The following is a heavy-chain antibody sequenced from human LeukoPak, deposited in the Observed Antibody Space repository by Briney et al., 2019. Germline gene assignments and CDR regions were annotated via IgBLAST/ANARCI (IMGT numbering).Heavy chain of an antibody. CDR3: ARHGWGYSSGWFFDY. V-gene: IGHV4-59*01. CDR1: GGSISSYY. CDR2: IYYSGST. J-gene: IGHJ4*02. D-gene: IGHD6-19*01. Sequence: SETLSLTCTVSGGSISSYYWSWIRQPPGKGLEWIGYIYYSGSTNYNPSLKSRVTISVDTSKNQFSLKLSPVTAADTAVYYCARHGWGYSSGWFFDYWGQGTLVTVSS.